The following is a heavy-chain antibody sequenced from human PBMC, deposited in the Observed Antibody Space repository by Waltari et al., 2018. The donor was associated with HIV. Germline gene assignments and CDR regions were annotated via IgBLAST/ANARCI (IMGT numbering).Heavy chain of an antibody. J-gene: IGHJ4*02. CDR1: GGSLSDYH. D-gene: IGHD2-21*02. CDR3: VRRQSGAWDSFDI. V-gene: IGHV4-34*04. CDR2: MNDGGKT. Sequence: QVQLKQWGAGLLKPSETLSLTCAVYGGSLSDYHWNWMRQTPAKGLEGIGEMNDGGKTTPNPSLKSGAALSVDTSKNQFSLELRSVTVADTGTYYCVRRQSGAWDSFDIWGQGKLVTVSS.